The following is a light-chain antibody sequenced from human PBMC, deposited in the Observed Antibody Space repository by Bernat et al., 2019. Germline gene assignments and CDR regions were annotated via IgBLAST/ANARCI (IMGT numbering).Light chain of an antibody. Sequence: QSALTQPPSVSGAPGQRVTIPCTGSSSNIGAGYDVHWYQQLPGRAPKRLISGNSNRPSGVPDRFSVSKSGTSASLAITGLQAEDEADYYGQSYDSRLSGSKVFGTGTKVTVL. CDR1: SSNIGAGYD. CDR3: QSYDSRLSGSKV. V-gene: IGLV1-40*01. J-gene: IGLJ1*01. CDR2: GNS.